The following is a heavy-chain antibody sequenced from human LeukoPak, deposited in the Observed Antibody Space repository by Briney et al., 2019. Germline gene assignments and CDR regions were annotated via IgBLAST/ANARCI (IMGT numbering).Heavy chain of an antibody. J-gene: IGHJ5*02. V-gene: IGHV4-31*03. D-gene: IGHD6-13*01. Sequence: SQTLSLTCTVPGGSISSGGYYWSWVLQHPGKGLEWIGYIYYSGSTYYYPSLKSRVTISVDTSKNQFSLKLSSVTAADRAVYYCARGIAAAGRGWFDHWGQGTLVTVSS. CDR1: GGSISSGGYY. CDR3: ARGIAAAGRGWFDH. CDR2: IYYSGST.